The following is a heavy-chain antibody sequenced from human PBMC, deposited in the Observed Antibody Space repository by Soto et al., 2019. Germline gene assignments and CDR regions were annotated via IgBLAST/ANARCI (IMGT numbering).Heavy chain of an antibody. CDR1: GLTFSSYW. CDR2: ISTDGSVT. Sequence: EVQLVESGGGLVQPGGSLRLSCAASGLTFSSYWMHWVRQAPGKGLVWVSRISTDGSVTTYADSVKGRFTISRDNAKNALYLQMNSLRTEDTALYYCARAPYSSGWRVFDYWGQGTLVSVSS. V-gene: IGHV3-74*01. CDR3: ARAPYSSGWRVFDY. D-gene: IGHD6-19*01. J-gene: IGHJ4*02.